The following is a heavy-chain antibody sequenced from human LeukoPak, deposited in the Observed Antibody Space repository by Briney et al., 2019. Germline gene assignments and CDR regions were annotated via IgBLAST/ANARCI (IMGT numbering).Heavy chain of an antibody. CDR2: INPSGGST. CDR1: GGTFSSYA. J-gene: IGHJ5*02. V-gene: IGHV1-46*01. Sequence: ASVKVSCKASGGTFSSYAISWVRQAPGQGLEWMGIINPSGGSTSYAQKFQGRVTMTRDTSTSTVYMELSSLRSEDTAVYYCARGIYDFWSGYYSHNWFDPWGQGTLVTVSS. CDR3: ARGIYDFWSGYYSHNWFDP. D-gene: IGHD3-3*01.